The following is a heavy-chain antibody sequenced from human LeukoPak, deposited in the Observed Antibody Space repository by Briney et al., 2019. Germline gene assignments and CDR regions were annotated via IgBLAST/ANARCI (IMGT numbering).Heavy chain of an antibody. CDR3: ARGPTRANSSDY. CDR2: IKQDGSEK. J-gene: IGHJ4*02. V-gene: IGHV3-7*01. Sequence: GGSPRLSCAASGFTFSSYWMSWVRQAPGKGLEWVAKIKQDGSEKYYVDSVKGRFTLSRDNAKNSLYLQMNSLRAEDTAVYYCARGPTRANSSDYWGQGTLVTVSS. D-gene: IGHD2/OR15-2a*01. CDR1: GFTFSSYW.